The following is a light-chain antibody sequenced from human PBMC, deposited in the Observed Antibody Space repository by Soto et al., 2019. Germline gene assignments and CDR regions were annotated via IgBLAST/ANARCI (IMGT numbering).Light chain of an antibody. Sequence: DIQMTQSPSTLSASVGDRVTITCRASQSLNDWLAWYQQKPGKAPKLLIYKASSLDSGVPSRFSGSRSGTEFTLTISSLQPDDFATYYCQQYMSYSWTFGQGTKVEIK. J-gene: IGKJ1*01. CDR2: KAS. CDR1: QSLNDW. CDR3: QQYMSYSWT. V-gene: IGKV1-5*03.